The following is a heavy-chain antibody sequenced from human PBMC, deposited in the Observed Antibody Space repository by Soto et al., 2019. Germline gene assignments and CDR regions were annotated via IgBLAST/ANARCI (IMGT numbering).Heavy chain of an antibody. CDR2: IYSSGNT. J-gene: IGHJ3*02. V-gene: IGHV4-59*01. CDR1: GGSISSYY. D-gene: IGHD3-22*01. Sequence: QVQLQESGPGLVKPSETLSLTCTVSGGSISSYYWSWVRQPPGKGLEWIGYIYSSGNTNYNPSLKSLVTIPIYTSENQFSLKLSSMTAADTAVYYCARDFPDGSCYYEGASDIWCQGTKVTVSS. CDR3: ARDFPDGSCYYEGASDI.